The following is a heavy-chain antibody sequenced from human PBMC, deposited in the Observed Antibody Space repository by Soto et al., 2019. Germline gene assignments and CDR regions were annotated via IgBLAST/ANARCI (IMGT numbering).Heavy chain of an antibody. CDR3: ARDPGLPETDYYYYCSMDV. D-gene: IGHD3-10*01. J-gene: IGHJ6*02. V-gene: IGHV3-33*01. CDR1: GFTFSSNG. Sequence: QVQLVESGGGVVQPGRSLRLSCATSGFTFSSNGMHWVRQAPGKGREWVAVIWYDGSNKYYADCVKARFTISRDNSKNTLYLQMNSLRAEDTAVYYCARDPGLPETDYYYYCSMDVWGQGTTVTVS. CDR2: IWYDGSNK.